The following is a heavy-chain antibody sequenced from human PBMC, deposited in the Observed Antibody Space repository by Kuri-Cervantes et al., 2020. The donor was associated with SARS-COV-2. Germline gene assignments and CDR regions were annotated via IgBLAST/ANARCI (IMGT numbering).Heavy chain of an antibody. V-gene: IGHV1-69*05. CDR1: GDSFSSYS. CDR3: ARDGRAPWVAFDI. J-gene: IGHJ3*02. Sequence: SVKVSCKAFGDSFSSYSFNWVQQAPGQGLEWMGGIIPIFGTANYAQRFQGRVTITTDESTSTAYMELSSLRSEDTAVYYCARDGRAPWVAFDIWGQGTMVTVSS. CDR2: IIPIFGTA. D-gene: IGHD1-26*01.